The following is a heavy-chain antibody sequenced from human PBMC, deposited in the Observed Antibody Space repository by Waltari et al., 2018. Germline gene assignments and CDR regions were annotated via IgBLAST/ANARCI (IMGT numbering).Heavy chain of an antibody. CDR1: GGTFSSYA. J-gene: IGHJ6*02. V-gene: IGHV1-69*08. D-gene: IGHD6-13*01. CDR3: ASPRIAAAGLDYYYYGMDV. CDR2: IIPIFGTA. Sequence: QVQLVQSGAEVKKPGSSVKVSCKASGGTFSSYAISWVRQAPGQGLEWMGRIIPIFGTANYAQKFQGRVTITADKSTSTAYMELSSLRSEDTAVYYCASPRIAAAGLDYYYYGMDVWGQGTTVTVSS.